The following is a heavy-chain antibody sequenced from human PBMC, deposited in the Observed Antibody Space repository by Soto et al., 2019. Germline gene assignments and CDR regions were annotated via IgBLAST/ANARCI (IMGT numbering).Heavy chain of an antibody. Sequence: QVQLVESGGGVVQSGRSLRLSCAASGFTFSNYAMHWVRQAPGKGLEWVAVISYDGSHKSNADSVKGRITISTDNAKNSLYLEMNSLRTEATAVYYCARARVTARPYFDYWGQGTLVTVSS. D-gene: IGHD6-6*01. CDR3: ARARVTARPYFDY. CDR2: ISYDGSHK. V-gene: IGHV3-30-3*01. J-gene: IGHJ4*02. CDR1: GFTFSNYA.